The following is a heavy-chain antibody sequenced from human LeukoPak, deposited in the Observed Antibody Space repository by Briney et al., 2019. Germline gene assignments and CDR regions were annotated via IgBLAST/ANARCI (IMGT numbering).Heavy chain of an antibody. V-gene: IGHV1-69*13. D-gene: IGHD3-22*01. CDR3: AVGYYDSSGYEAPLYYYYYGMDA. Sequence: SVKVSCKASGGTFISYAISWVRQAPGQGLEWMGGIIPIFGTANYAQKFQGRVTITADESTSTAYMELSSLRSEDTAVYYCAVGYYDSSGYEAPLYYYYYGMDAWGQGTTVTVSS. J-gene: IGHJ6*02. CDR2: IIPIFGTA. CDR1: GGTFISYA.